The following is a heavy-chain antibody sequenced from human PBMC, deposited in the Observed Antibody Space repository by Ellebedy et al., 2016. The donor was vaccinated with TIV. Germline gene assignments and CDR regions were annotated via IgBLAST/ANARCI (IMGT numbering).Heavy chain of an antibody. Sequence: ASVKVSCKASGYTFTSYGISWVRQAPGQGLEWMGWVSAYNGNTNYAQKLQGRVTMTTDTSTSTAYMELRSLRSDDTAVYYCARGGERLPATNAQNYLYYMDVWGQGTTVTVSS. J-gene: IGHJ6*02. CDR1: GYTFTSYG. D-gene: IGHD2-2*01. V-gene: IGHV1-18*04. CDR2: VSAYNGNT. CDR3: ARGGERLPATNAQNYLYYMDV.